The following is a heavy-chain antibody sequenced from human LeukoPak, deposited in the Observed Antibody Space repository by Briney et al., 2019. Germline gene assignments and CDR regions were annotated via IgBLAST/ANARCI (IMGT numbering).Heavy chain of an antibody. CDR1: GYTFTSYY. J-gene: IGHJ4*02. CDR3: ARVGKWELDPYYFDS. V-gene: IGHV1-46*01. D-gene: IGHD1-26*01. Sequence: ASVKVSCKASGYTFTSYYMHWVRQAPGQGLEWMGIINPSGGSTSYAQKFQGRVTMTRDMSTSTVYMELSSLRSEGTAVYYCARVGKWELDPYYFDSWGQGTLVTVSS. CDR2: INPSGGST.